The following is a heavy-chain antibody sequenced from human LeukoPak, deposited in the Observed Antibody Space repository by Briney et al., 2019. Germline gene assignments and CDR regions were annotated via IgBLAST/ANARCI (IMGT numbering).Heavy chain of an antibody. J-gene: IGHJ4*02. CDR2: INSDGSTT. CDR3: ARERQWLVFDY. D-gene: IGHD6-19*01. V-gene: IGHV3-74*01. Sequence: PGGSLRLSCAASGLTFSSYWMHWVRQAPGKGLVWVSRINSDGSTTSYADSVKGRFTISRDNAKNTLYLQMNSLRAEDTAVYYCARERQWLVFDYWGQGSLVTVSS. CDR1: GLTFSSYW.